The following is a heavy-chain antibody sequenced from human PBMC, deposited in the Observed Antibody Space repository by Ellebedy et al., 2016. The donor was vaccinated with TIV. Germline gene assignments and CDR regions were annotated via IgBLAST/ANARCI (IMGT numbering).Heavy chain of an antibody. CDR2: IYHSGST. CDR3: ARGYSGYDSYNWFDP. D-gene: IGHD5-12*01. Sequence: MPSETLSLTCAVSGGSISSSNWWSWVRQPPGKGLEWIGEIYHSGSTNYNPSLKSRVTISVDKSKNQLSLKLSSVTAADTAVYYCARGYSGYDSYNWFDPWGQGTLVTVSS. V-gene: IGHV4-4*02. CDR1: GGSISSSNW. J-gene: IGHJ5*02.